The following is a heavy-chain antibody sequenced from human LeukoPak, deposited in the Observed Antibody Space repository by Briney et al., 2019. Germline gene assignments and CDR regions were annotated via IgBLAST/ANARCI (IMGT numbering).Heavy chain of an antibody. CDR3: ARGGDYDFWSGYWGNDF. J-gene: IGHJ4*02. CDR2: MNPNSGNT. D-gene: IGHD3-3*01. V-gene: IGHV1-8*01. Sequence: GASVKVSCKASGYTFTGYDINWVRQATGQGLEWMGWMNPNSGNTGYAQKFQGRVTMTRNTSISTAYMELSSLRSEDTAVYYCARGGDYDFWSGYWGNDFWGQGTLVTVSS. CDR1: GYTFTGYD.